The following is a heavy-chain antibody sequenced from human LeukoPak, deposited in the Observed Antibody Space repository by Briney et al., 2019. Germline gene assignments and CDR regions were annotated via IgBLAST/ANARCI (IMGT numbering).Heavy chain of an antibody. D-gene: IGHD2-15*01. V-gene: IGHV3-23*01. CDR1: GFSFSNYA. J-gene: IGHJ4*02. CDR2: ISGSGVST. CDR3: AKDTAVVVTAPFDY. Sequence: GGSLRLSCVASGFSFSNYAMSWVRQAPGKGLEWVLAISGSGVSTYFADSVKGRFTVSRDNSKNTLYLQMSSVRAEDTAVYYCAKDTAVVVTAPFDYWGQGTLVTVSS.